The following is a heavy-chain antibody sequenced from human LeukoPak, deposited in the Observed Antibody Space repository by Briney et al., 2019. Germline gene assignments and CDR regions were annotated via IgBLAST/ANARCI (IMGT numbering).Heavy chain of an antibody. V-gene: IGHV1-69*13. J-gene: IGHJ5*02. CDR2: IIPIFVTA. Sequence: GASVKVSCKASGGTFSSYAISWVRQAPGQGLEWTGGIIPIFVTADYAQKFQGRAPITADESPGTDCMVVSSLTSEDTAVYYCARDYGGSPLRQSYAPVNWFDPWGQGTLVTVSS. CDR3: ARDYGGSPLRQSYAPVNWFDP. CDR1: GGTFSSYA. D-gene: IGHD3-10*01.